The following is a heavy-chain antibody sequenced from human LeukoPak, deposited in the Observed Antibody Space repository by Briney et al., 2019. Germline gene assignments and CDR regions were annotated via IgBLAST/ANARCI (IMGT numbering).Heavy chain of an antibody. V-gene: IGHV3-20*04. D-gene: IGHD6-25*01. Sequence: SCKASGGTFSSYAISWVRQAPGQGLEWVSGINWSGETTSYAASVEGRFTISRDNAKKALYLQMNSLRAEDTALYYCARGYTSGGVDHWGQGTLVTVSS. CDR1: GGTFSSYA. CDR3: ARGYTSGGVDH. J-gene: IGHJ4*02. CDR2: INWSGETT.